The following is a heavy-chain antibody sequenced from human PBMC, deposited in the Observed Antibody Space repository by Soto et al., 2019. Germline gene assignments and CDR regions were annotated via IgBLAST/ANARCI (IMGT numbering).Heavy chain of an antibody. CDR1: GGTFSSYA. CDR2: IIPIFGTA. CDR3: AAGYCSGGSCYIACYYYGMAV. D-gene: IGHD2-15*01. J-gene: IGHJ6*02. V-gene: IGHV1-69*01. Sequence: QVQLVQSGAEVKKPGSSVKVSCKASGGTFSSYAISWVRQAPGQGLEWMGGIIPIFGTANYAQKFQGRVTITADESESTAYMELSSLRSADTAVYYRAAGYCSGGSCYIACYYYGMAVWGQGTTVTVSS.